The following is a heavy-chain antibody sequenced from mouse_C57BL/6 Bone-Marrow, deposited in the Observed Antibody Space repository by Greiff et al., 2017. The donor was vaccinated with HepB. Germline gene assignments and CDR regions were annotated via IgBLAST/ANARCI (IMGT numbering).Heavy chain of an antibody. CDR2: IDPEDGDT. D-gene: IGHD1-1*01. J-gene: IGHJ2*01. CDR3: TTRGLLRFLFDY. Sequence: VQLQQSGAELVRPGASVKLSCTASGFNIKDYYMHWVKQRPEQGLEWIGRIDPEDGDTEYAPKFQGKATMTADTSSNTAYLQLSSLTSEDIAVYYCTTRGLLRFLFDYWGQGTTLTVSS. CDR1: GFNIKDYY. V-gene: IGHV14-1*01.